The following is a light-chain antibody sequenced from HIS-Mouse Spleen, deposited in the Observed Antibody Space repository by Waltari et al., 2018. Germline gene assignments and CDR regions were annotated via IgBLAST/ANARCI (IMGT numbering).Light chain of an antibody. Sequence: QSALTQPASVSGSPGPSITISSTGTSISVWSSNLVSWYQQHPGKAPKLLIYEGSKRPSGVSNRFSGSKSGNTASLTISGLQAEDEADYYCCSYAGSSNWVFGGGTKLTVL. CDR3: CSYAGSSNWV. J-gene: IGLJ3*02. V-gene: IGLV2-23*01. CDR1: SISVWSSNL. CDR2: EGS.